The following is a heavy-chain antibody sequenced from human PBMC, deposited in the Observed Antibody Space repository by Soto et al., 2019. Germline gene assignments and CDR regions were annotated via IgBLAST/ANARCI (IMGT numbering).Heavy chain of an antibody. CDR2: MYYSGGS. CDR3: ARGGYCNGSAFRGPFYHFPYGMDV. J-gene: IGHJ6*02. D-gene: IGHD2-15*01. CDR1: GGSISYYY. Sequence: SQTLSLTCTVSGGSISYYYWSWIRQPPGKGLEWIGYMYYSGGSNYNPSLNSRVTISVDTSKNQFSLKLTSVTAADTAVYHCARGGYCNGSAFRGPFYHFPYGMDVGGHGTSVSV. V-gene: IGHV4-59*01.